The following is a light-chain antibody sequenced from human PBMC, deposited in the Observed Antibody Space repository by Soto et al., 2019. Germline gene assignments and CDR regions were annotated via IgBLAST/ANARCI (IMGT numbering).Light chain of an antibody. CDR1: SSDVGGYNY. J-gene: IGLJ2*01. CDR2: DVS. CDR3: SSYTSSSTLVV. Sequence: QSALTQPASVSGSPGQSITISCTGTSSDVGGYNYVSWYQQHPGKAPKLMIYDVSNRPSGVSNRFSGSKSANTASLTLSGLQAEDEPDYYCSSYTSSSTLVVFGGGTKLTVL. V-gene: IGLV2-14*01.